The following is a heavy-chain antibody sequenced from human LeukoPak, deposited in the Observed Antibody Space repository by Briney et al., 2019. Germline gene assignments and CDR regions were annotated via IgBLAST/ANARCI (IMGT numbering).Heavy chain of an antibody. J-gene: IGHJ5*02. V-gene: IGHV1-18*01. CDR1: GDTFTSDG. CDR2: ISAYNGNT. D-gene: IGHD5-12*01. Sequence: ASVKVSCKASGDTFTSDGISWVRQAPGQGLEWMGWISAYNGNTNYAQKLQGRVTMTTDTSTSTAYMELRSLRSDDTAVYYCARGALSGVHRGGFDPWGQGTWSPSPQ. CDR3: ARGALSGVHRGGFDP.